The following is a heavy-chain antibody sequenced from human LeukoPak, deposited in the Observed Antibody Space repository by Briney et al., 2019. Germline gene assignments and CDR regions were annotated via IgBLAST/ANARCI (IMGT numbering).Heavy chain of an antibody. V-gene: IGHV3-9*01. Sequence: PGRSLRLSCAASGFTFDAYAMPWVRQAPGKGLEWVSGISWNSGSIGYADSVKGRFTISRDNAKNSLYLQMTSLRAEDTALYYCAKDIGSSDPSSYFDYWGQGTLVTVSS. CDR3: AKDIGSSDPSSYFDY. CDR2: ISWNSGSI. CDR1: GFTFDAYA. J-gene: IGHJ4*02.